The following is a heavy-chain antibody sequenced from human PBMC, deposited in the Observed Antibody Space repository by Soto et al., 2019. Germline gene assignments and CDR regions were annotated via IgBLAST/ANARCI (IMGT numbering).Heavy chain of an antibody. CDR2: IIPILGIA. CDR3: ARDRCSGGSCQSY. J-gene: IGHJ4*02. V-gene: IGHV1-69*04. CDR1: GGTFSSYT. D-gene: IGHD2-15*01. Sequence: SVKVSCKASGGTFSSYTISWVRQAPGQGLEWMGRIIPILGIANYAQKFQGRVTITADKSTSTAYMELSSLRSEDTAVYYCARDRCSGGSCQSYWGKGTLVTVSS.